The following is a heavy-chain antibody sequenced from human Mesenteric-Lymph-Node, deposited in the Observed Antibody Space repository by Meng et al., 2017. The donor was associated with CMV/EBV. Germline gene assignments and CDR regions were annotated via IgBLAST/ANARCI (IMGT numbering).Heavy chain of an antibody. D-gene: IGHD3-10*01. CDR1: GFNVRDKY. J-gene: IGHJ4*02. Sequence: EVLLVDAWGGLVQHGGSLRLSCAAAGFNVRDKYMSWVRQAPGKGLEWVCIIYRGDNTYYIDSVKDRFTVSRDNSKNTMYLQMNSLRVEDTAVYYCTGDSVSNPNLDYWGQGTLVTVSS. CDR3: TGDSVSNPNLDY. V-gene: IGHV3-66*01. CDR2: IYRGDNT.